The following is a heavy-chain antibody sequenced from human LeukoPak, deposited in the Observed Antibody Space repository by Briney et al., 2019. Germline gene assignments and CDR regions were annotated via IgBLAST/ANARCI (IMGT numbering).Heavy chain of an antibody. CDR2: ISGSGGSI. D-gene: IGHD1-26*01. J-gene: IGHJ5*02. CDR1: GFTFSSYA. Sequence: GGSLRLSCAASGFTFSSYAMSWVRQAPGKGLEWVSAISGSGGSIYYADSVKGRFTISRDNSKNTLYLQMNSLRAEDTAVYYCARLVGATNWFDPWGQGTLVTVSS. CDR3: ARLVGATNWFDP. V-gene: IGHV3-23*01.